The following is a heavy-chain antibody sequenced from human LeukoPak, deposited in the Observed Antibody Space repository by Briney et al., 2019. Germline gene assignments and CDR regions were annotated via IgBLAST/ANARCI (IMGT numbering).Heavy chain of an antibody. J-gene: IGHJ3*02. CDR1: GGSLSSYY. V-gene: IGHV4-59*08. Sequence: PSETLSLTCAVSGGSLSSYYWSWIRQPPGKGREWGGYIYYSGSTNYNPSLKSRVTISVDASKNQFSLKLSSVTAADTAVYYCARHWSYSYGYPADDAFDIWGQGTMVTVSS. CDR3: ARHWSYSYGYPADDAFDI. CDR2: IYYSGST. D-gene: IGHD5-18*01.